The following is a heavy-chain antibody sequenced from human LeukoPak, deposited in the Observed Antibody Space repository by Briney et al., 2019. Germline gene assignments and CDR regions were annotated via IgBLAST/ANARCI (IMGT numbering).Heavy chain of an antibody. CDR1: GFTFSSYA. CDR2: ISYDGSNK. D-gene: IGHD6-13*01. V-gene: IGHV3-30-3*01. CDR3: ASSQAGTAAGIVYGMDV. J-gene: IGHJ6*02. Sequence: GGSLRLSCAASGFTFSSYAMHWVRQAPGKGLVWVAVISYDGSNKYYADSVKGRFTISRDNSKNTLYLQMNSLRAEDTAVYYCASSQAGTAAGIVYGMDVWGQGTTVTVSS.